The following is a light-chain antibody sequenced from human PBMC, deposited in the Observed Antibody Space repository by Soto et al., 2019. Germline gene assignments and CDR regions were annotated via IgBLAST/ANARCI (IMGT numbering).Light chain of an antibody. CDR1: QVINTF. CDR3: QPLNIYPIP. CDR2: SAS. V-gene: IGKV1-9*01. Sequence: IQLTQSPSSLSASVGDRVTITCRASQVINTFLAWSRQKPGKAPQLLIYSASTLQSGVSSRFSGRGSGTDFNITISSLQPEDFANYYCQPLNIYPIPFGQGTRLEI. J-gene: IGKJ5*01.